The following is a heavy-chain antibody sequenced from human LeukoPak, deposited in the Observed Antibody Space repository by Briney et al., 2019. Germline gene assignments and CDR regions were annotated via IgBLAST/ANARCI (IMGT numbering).Heavy chain of an antibody. CDR2: ISSSGST. CDR3: ARGPYSYDSSGAFDI. CDR1: GYSISNGHY. J-gene: IGHJ3*02. V-gene: IGHV4-38-2*02. D-gene: IGHD3-22*01. Sequence: PSETLSLTCTVSGYSISNGHYWGWIRQPPGKGLEWIGSISSSGSTNYNPSLKSRVTISVDTSKNQFSLKLSSVTAADTAVYFCARGPYSYDSSGAFDIWGQGTMVTVSS.